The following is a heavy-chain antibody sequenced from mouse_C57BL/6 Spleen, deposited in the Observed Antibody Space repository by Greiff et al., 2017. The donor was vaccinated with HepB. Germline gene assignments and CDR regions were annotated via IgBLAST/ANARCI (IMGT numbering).Heavy chain of an antibody. J-gene: IGHJ4*01. Sequence: EVQLQQSGPELVKPGASVKISCKASGYSFTGYYMNWVKQSPEKSLEWIGEINPSTGGTTYNQKFKAKATLTEDKSSSTAYMQLKSLTSEESAVYYCASYYYGSSFYAMDYWGQGTSVPVSS. V-gene: IGHV1-42*01. D-gene: IGHD1-1*01. CDR2: INPSTGGT. CDR3: ASYYYGSSFYAMDY. CDR1: GYSFTGYY.